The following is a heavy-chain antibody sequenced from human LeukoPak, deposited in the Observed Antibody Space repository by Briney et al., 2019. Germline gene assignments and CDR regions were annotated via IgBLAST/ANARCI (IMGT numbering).Heavy chain of an antibody. CDR1: GGSISSYY. V-gene: IGHV4-59*01. CDR2: IYYSGST. Sequence: PSETLSLTCTVSGGSISSYYWSWIRQPPGQGLEYIGYIYYSGSTNYNPSLKRRGTISVDTSKNQFSLNLSSVTAADTAVYYCAAAEYSGSAPGYRGQGTLVTVSS. D-gene: IGHD6-6*01. J-gene: IGHJ4*02. CDR3: AAAEYSGSAPGY.